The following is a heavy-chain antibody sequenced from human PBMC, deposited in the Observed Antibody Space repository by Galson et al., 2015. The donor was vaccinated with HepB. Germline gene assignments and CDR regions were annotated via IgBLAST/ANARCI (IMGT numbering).Heavy chain of an antibody. V-gene: IGHV3-11*06. CDR2: ISSSSSYT. CDR1: GFTFSDYY. CDR3: ARSRGYSGYDDAFDI. J-gene: IGHJ3*02. Sequence: LRLSCAASGFTFSDYYMSWIRQAPGKGLEWVSYISSSSSYTNYADSVKGRFTISRDNAKNSLYLQMNSLRAEDTAVYYCARSRGYSGYDDAFDIWGQGTMVTVSS. D-gene: IGHD5-12*01.